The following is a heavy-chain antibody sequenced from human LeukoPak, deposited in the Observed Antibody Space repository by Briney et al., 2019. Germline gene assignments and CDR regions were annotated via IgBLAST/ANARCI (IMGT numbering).Heavy chain of an antibody. CDR2: ISGVGART. J-gene: IGHJ4*02. CDR3: AKGGLTTPLHY. D-gene: IGHD1-14*01. V-gene: IGHV3-23*01. Sequence: PGGSLRLSCAASAFPFSTYVMSWVRQAPGGGLEWISSISGVGARTYYTNSVKGRFTIFRDNPKNTLFLQVNSLRVEDTAVYYCAKGGLTTPLHYWGQGTLVTVSS. CDR1: AFPFSTYV.